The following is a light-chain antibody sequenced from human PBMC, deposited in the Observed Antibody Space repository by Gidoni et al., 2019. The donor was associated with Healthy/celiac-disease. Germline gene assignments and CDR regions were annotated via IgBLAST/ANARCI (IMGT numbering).Light chain of an antibody. CDR1: QSFSSY. V-gene: IGKV3-11*01. CDR2: DAS. J-gene: IGKJ5*01. CDR3: KQRSNLAT. Sequence: EIVLTQSPATLSLSPRERATLSCRASQSFSSYFAWYPQKPGQAPRRHIYDASNRATGIPARFSGSGSGTDFTFTISSLEPEDFAVYYCKQRSNLATCGQGTRLEIK.